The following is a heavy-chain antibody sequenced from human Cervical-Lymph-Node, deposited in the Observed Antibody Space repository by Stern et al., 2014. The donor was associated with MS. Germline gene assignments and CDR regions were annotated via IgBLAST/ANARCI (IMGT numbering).Heavy chain of an antibody. V-gene: IGHV4-59*01. Sequence: QLQLQESGPGLVKPSETLSLTCTVSGGSISTYYWSWVRQSPGKGLEWIGYMYNRGITNYNPSLKSRATISLDTSKEQFSLKLTSVTAADSAVYYCARSFINGTTWNYHLYGMDVWGQGTTVTVSS. CDR2: MYNRGIT. CDR1: GGSISTYY. J-gene: IGHJ6*02. D-gene: IGHD1-20*01. CDR3: ARSFINGTTWNYHLYGMDV.